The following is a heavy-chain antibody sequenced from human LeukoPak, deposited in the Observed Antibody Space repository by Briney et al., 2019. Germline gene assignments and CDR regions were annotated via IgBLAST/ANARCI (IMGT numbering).Heavy chain of an antibody. CDR2: ISWDGGYT. J-gene: IGHJ4*02. Sequence: GGSLRLSCAASGFTFDDYAMHWVRQAPGKGLEWISLISWDGGYTYYADSVKGRFTISRDNSKNTLYLQMNSLRAEDTAVYYCAKVRAPRQYYFDYWGQGTLVTVSS. CDR3: AKVRAPRQYYFDY. D-gene: IGHD1-26*01. CDR1: GFTFDDYA. V-gene: IGHV3-43D*03.